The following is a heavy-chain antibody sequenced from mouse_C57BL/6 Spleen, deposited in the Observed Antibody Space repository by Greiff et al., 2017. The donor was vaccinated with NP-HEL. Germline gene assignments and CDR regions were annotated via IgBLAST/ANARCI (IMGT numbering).Heavy chain of an antibody. Sequence: VQLKESGAELAKPGASVKLSCKASGYTFTSYWMHWVKQRPGQGLEWIGYINPSSGYTKYNQKFKDKATLTADKSSSTAYMQLSSLTYEDSAVYYCARDTTVVADAMDYWGQGTSVTVSS. D-gene: IGHD1-1*01. CDR1: GYTFTSYW. V-gene: IGHV1-7*01. J-gene: IGHJ4*01. CDR2: INPSSGYT. CDR3: ARDTTVVADAMDY.